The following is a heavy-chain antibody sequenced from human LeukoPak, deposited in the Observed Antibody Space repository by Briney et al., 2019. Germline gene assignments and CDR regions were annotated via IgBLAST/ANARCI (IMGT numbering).Heavy chain of an antibody. CDR3: AKDLSYVPDAFDI. J-gene: IGHJ3*02. D-gene: IGHD3-16*01. V-gene: IGHV3-9*01. Sequence: PGRSLRPSCAASGFTFDDYAMHWVRQAPGKGLEWVSGISWNSGSIGYADSVKGRFTISRDNAKNTLYLQMNSLRAEDTALYYCAKDLSYVPDAFDIWGQGTMVTVSS. CDR1: GFTFDDYA. CDR2: ISWNSGSI.